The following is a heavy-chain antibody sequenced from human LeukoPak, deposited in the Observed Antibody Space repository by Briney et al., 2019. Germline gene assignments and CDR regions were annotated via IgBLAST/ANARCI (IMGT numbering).Heavy chain of an antibody. CDR1: GFTFSSYW. D-gene: IGHD3-10*01. CDR2: VKKDGSEK. Sequence: GRSLRLSCAASGFTFSSYWMSGVRQAPGKGREWGANVKKDGSEKSSVDSVKGRFTTSRDNAKHSVYLQMNSLRAEDTALYYCARLSAYYYGSQFYYYLDVWGKGTTVTVS. V-gene: IGHV3-7*01. J-gene: IGHJ6*03. CDR3: ARLSAYYYGSQFYYYLDV.